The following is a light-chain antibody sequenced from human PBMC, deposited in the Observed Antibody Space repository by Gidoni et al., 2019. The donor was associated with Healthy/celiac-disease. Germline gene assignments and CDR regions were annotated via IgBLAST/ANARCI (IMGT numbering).Light chain of an antibody. CDR3: SSYTSSRTYV. CDR2: DVS. Sequence: QSALTQPASVSGSPGQAITISCTGTRSDVGGYNFVSWYQQHPGKAPKLMIYDVSNRPSGVSNRFSGSKSGNTASLTISGLQAEDEADYYCSSYTSSRTYVFGTGTKVTVL. J-gene: IGLJ1*01. V-gene: IGLV2-14*01. CDR1: RSDVGGYNF.